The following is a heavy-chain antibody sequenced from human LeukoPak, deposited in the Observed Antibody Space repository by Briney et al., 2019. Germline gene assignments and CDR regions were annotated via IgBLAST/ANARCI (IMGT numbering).Heavy chain of an antibody. CDR1: GNSISSGYY. V-gene: IGHV4-38-2*02. CDR2: ISSSGST. D-gene: IGHD3-22*01. J-gene: IGHJ3*02. Sequence: PSETLSLTCTVSGNSISSGYYWDWIRQPAGKGLEWIGRISSSGSTNYNPSLKSRVTISVDTSKNQFSLKLSSVTAADTAVYFCARGPYSYDSSGAFDIWGQGTMVTVSS. CDR3: ARGPYSYDSSGAFDI.